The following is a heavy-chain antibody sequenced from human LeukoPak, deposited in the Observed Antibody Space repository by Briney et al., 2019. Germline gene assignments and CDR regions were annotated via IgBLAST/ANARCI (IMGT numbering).Heavy chain of an antibody. D-gene: IGHD6-13*01. V-gene: IGHV1-69*04. Sequence: SVKVSCKASGGTFSSYAISWVRQAPGQGLEWMGRIIPMLNITDYAQKFQGRVTITADKSTTTAFMEVSSLRSEDTAVYYCARVTVDSISWYHYFDNWGQGTLVTVSS. CDR3: ARVTVDSISWYHYFDN. J-gene: IGHJ4*02. CDR1: GGTFSSYA. CDR2: IIPMLNIT.